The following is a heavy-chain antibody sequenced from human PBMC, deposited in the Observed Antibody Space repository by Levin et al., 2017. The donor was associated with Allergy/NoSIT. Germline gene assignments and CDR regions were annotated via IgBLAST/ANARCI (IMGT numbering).Heavy chain of an antibody. D-gene: IGHD2-15*01. CDR2: IYSSGST. J-gene: IGHJ4*02. Sequence: SQTLSLTCTVSGGSISSGDYYWSWIRQPPGKGLEWIGYIYSSGSTYYNPSLKSRITISVDTSKNQFSLKLSSVTAADTAVYYCARDRGRRYCSGGSCSRGFDYWGQGTLVTVSS. CDR3: ARDRGRRYCSGGSCSRGFDY. CDR1: GGSISSGDYY. V-gene: IGHV4-30-4*01.